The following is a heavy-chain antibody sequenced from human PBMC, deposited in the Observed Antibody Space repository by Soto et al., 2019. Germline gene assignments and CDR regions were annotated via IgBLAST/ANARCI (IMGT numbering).Heavy chain of an antibody. D-gene: IGHD5-18*01. CDR1: GFTFSSYA. Sequence: GGSLRLACAASGFTFSSYAMSWVRQAPGKGLEWVSAISGSGGSTYYADSVKGRFTISRDNSKNTLYLQMNSLRAEDTAVYYFAKASGYSYGFPDYWGQATLVTVSS. CDR3: AKASGYSYGFPDY. V-gene: IGHV3-23*01. CDR2: ISGSGGST. J-gene: IGHJ4*02.